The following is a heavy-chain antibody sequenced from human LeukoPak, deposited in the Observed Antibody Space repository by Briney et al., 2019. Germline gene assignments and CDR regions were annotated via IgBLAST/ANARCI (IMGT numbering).Heavy chain of an antibody. Sequence: PSETLSLTCTVSGGSISSYYWSWIRQPPGKGLEWIGYIYYSGSTNYNPSLKSRVTISVDTSKNQFSLKLSSVTAADTAVYYCARPSRVYGDGLDYWGQGALVTVSS. D-gene: IGHD4-17*01. V-gene: IGHV4-59*01. CDR3: ARPSRVYGDGLDY. CDR1: GGSISSYY. CDR2: IYYSGST. J-gene: IGHJ4*02.